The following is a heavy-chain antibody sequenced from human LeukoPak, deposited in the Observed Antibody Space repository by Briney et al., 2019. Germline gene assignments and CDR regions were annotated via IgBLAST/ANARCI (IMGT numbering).Heavy chain of an antibody. CDR3: ARGGDGYNYAFDM. V-gene: IGHV3-30*03. CDR1: GFSLSSYG. CDR2: ISSDGINK. Sequence: PGGSLRLSCTISGFSLSSYGMHWVRQAPGKGLEWVALISSDGINKYYGSSVKGRFTISRDTSKNTLYLQMNGLTAEDTAVYYCARGGDGYNYAFDMWGQGTMVTVSS. D-gene: IGHD5-24*01. J-gene: IGHJ3*02.